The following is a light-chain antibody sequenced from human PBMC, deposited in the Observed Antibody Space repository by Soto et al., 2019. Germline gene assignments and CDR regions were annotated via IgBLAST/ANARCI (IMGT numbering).Light chain of an antibody. Sequence: QAVVTQSPSASASLGASVKVTFTVSSAHSDYAIAWHQQQPEKGPRYLMKLNSDGSHSKGDGIPDRFSGSSSGAERYLTISSLQSDDEADYYCQTWDTGIWVFGGGTKLTVL. J-gene: IGLJ3*02. CDR2: LNSDGSH. CDR3: QTWDTGIWV. CDR1: SAHSDYA. V-gene: IGLV4-69*01.